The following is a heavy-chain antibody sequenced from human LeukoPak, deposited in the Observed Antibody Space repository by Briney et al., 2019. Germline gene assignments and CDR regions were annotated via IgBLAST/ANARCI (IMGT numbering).Heavy chain of an antibody. CDR1: GFTFSSYA. CDR2: ISYDGSNK. D-gene: IGHD5-24*01. Sequence: GSLRLSCAASGFTFSSYAMHWVRQAPGKGLEWVAVISYDGSNKYYADSVKGRFTISRDNAKNSLYLQMNSLRAEDTAVYYCASTIRYYYYYYGMDVWGQGTTVTVSS. J-gene: IGHJ6*02. CDR3: ASTIRYYYYYYGMDV. V-gene: IGHV3-30-3*01.